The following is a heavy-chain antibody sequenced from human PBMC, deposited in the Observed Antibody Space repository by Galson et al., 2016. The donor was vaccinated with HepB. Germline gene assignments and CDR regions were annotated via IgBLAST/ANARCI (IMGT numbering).Heavy chain of an antibody. CDR3: ARSKAEYTSSWYPNDY. D-gene: IGHD6-13*01. Sequence: SLRLSCAASGFTFSSYSMNWVRQAPGKGLEWVASIRSSSSEMFYADSVKGRFPISRDNAKNSLFLQMNSLRAEDTALYYCARSKAEYTSSWYPNDYWGQGTLVTVSS. CDR1: GFTFSSYS. CDR2: IRSSSSEM. V-gene: IGHV3-21*01. J-gene: IGHJ4*02.